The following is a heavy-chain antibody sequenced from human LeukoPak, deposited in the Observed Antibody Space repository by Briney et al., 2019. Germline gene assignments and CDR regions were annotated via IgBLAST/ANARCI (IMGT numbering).Heavy chain of an antibody. CDR2: IYYTGST. CDR3: ARGAYCSGVSCYSVLGSPPFDY. V-gene: IGHV4-59*01. D-gene: IGHD2-15*01. Sequence: SETLSLTCTVSGGSISNYYWSWIRQPPGKGLEWIGYIYYTGSTNYNPSLKTRVTISLDTSKNQFSLKLSSVTAADTAVYYCARGAYCSGVSCYSVLGSPPFDYWGQGTLVTVSP. CDR1: GGSISNYY. J-gene: IGHJ4*02.